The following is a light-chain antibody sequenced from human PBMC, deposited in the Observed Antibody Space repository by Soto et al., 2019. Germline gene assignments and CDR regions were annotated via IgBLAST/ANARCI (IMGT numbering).Light chain of an antibody. CDR3: QQYGNSIPIT. J-gene: IGKJ5*01. V-gene: IGKV4-1*01. Sequence: DIVMTQSPDSLAVSLGERATIHCKSSQSVLYGSDNENNLAWYQQKPGQPPKLLIYWASTRESGVPARFSGSGSGTDFTLTISSLQAEDVAVYYCQQYGNSIPITFGQGTRLEIK. CDR2: WAS. CDR1: QSVLYGSDNENN.